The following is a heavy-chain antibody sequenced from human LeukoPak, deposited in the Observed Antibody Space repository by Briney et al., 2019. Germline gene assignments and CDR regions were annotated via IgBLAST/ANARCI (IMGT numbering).Heavy chain of an antibody. CDR2: IYTSGSI. CDR1: GGSISRGSHY. D-gene: IGHD6-13*01. Sequence: SETLSLTCTVSGGSISRGSHYWNWIRQSAGKGLEWIGRIYTSGSINYNPSLGSRVTISIDTSKNQFSLKLSSVTAADTAVYYCARDRAAAFIYWGQGTLVTVSS. CDR3: ARDRAAAFIY. V-gene: IGHV4-61*02. J-gene: IGHJ4*02.